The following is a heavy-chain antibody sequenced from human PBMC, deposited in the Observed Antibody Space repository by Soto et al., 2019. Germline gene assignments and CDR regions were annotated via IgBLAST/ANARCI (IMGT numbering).Heavy chain of an antibody. D-gene: IGHD2-15*01. Sequence: SETLSLTCSVSGYSVRSSDYYWAWIRQPSGKGLEWIGSMFYSGLTYYNPSLKSRVTLSVETSKNQFSVRLNSVTAADTAVYYCAPLSVSLSGPYGIHVWGQGTTVTVSS. CDR3: APLSVSLSGPYGIHV. J-gene: IGHJ6*02. V-gene: IGHV4-39*01. CDR2: MFYSGLT. CDR1: GYSVRSSDYY.